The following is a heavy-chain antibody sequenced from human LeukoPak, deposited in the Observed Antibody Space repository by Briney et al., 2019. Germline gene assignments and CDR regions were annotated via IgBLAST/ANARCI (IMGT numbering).Heavy chain of an antibody. J-gene: IGHJ4*02. CDR3: AREGPLRDYYFDY. CDR2: IYSGGST. D-gene: IGHD4-17*01. V-gene: IGHV3-53*01. CDR1: GFTVSSNY. Sequence: GGSLRLSCAASGFTVSSNYMSWVRQAPGKGLEWVSVIYSGGSTYYADSVKGRFTISRDNSKNTLYLQMNSLRAEDTAVYYCAREGPLRDYYFDYWGQGTLVTVSS.